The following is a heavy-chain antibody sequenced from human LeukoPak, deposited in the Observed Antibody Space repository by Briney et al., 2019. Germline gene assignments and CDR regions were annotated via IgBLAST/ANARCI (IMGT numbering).Heavy chain of an antibody. CDR1: GYSFTSYW. J-gene: IGHJ6*03. D-gene: IGHD2/OR15-2a*01. CDR3: ARQIGRYYYYYMDV. V-gene: IGHV5-51*01. Sequence: GESLMIFCRGSGYSFTSYWSSRVRQMAGKGLEGMGIIYTGGSDTRYSPSFQRQVTISADKAISTAYLQWSSLRASDTAMYYCARQIGRYYYYYMDVWGKGPTVTVSS. CDR2: IYTGGSDT.